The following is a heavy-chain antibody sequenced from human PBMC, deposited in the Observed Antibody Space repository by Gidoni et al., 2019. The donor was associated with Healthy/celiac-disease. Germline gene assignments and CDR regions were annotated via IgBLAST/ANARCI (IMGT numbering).Heavy chain of an antibody. J-gene: IGHJ6*02. V-gene: IGHV3-33*01. D-gene: IGHD2-15*01. CDR3: ARQGYCSGGSCRDYYYYYGMDV. CDR2: IWYDGSNK. CDR1: GFTFSSYG. Sequence: QVQLVESGGGVVQPGRSLRLSCAASGFTFSSYGMHWVRQAPGKGLEWVAVIWYDGSNKYYADSVKGRFTISRDNSKNTLYLQMNSLRAEDTAVYYCARQGYCSGGSCRDYYYYYGMDVWGQGTTVTVSS.